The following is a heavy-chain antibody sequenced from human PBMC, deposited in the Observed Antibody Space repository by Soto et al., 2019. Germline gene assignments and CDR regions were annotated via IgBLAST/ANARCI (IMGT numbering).Heavy chain of an antibody. CDR3: ARNMLYGDYFDY. V-gene: IGHV4-34*01. CDR1: GGSFHGYY. J-gene: IGHJ4*02. D-gene: IGHD4-17*01. Sequence: SETLSLTCAVYGGSFHGYYWSWIRQPPGKGLEWIGEINHSGSTNYNPSLKSRVTISVDTSKNQFSLKLSSVTAADTAVYYCARNMLYGDYFDYWGQGTLVTVSS. CDR2: INHSGST.